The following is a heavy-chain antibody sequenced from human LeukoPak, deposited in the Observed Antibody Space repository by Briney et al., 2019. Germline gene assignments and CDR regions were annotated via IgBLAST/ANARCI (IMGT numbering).Heavy chain of an antibody. V-gene: IGHV4-39*01. Sequence: SETLSLTCTVSGGSISSSSYYWGGIRQPPGKGLEWIGSIYYSGSTYYNPSLKSRVTISVDTSKNQFSLKLSSVTAADTAVYYCARHCGGNHLGYWGQGTLVTVSS. J-gene: IGHJ4*02. CDR2: IYYSGST. CDR1: GGSISSSSYY. CDR3: ARHCGGNHLGY. D-gene: IGHD4-23*01.